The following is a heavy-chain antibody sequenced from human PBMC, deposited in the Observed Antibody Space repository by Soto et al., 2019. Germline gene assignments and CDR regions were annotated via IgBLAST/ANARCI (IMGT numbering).Heavy chain of an antibody. CDR3: ARELERVFDY. Sequence: GGSLRLSCAASGFRFSTYGMHWVRQAPGKGLEWVAFISNDGSNKYYADSVKGRFTISRDNSKNTLYLQMNSLRIEDTAVYYCARELERVFDYWGQGTLVTVSS. D-gene: IGHD1-1*01. CDR2: ISNDGSNK. J-gene: IGHJ4*02. V-gene: IGHV3-30*03. CDR1: GFRFSTYG.